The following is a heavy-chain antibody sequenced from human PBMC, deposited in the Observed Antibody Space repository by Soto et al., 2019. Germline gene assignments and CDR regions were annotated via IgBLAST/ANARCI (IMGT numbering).Heavy chain of an antibody. V-gene: IGHV3-53*01. Sequence: YRGGRTYYADAVKGRFTISTDISENTVHLQLDSLRSEDTAVYYCVSDAGEDGGAFDIWGQGTKVTVSS. CDR3: VSDAGEDGGAFDI. CDR2: YRGGRT. J-gene: IGHJ3*02. D-gene: IGHD4-17*01.